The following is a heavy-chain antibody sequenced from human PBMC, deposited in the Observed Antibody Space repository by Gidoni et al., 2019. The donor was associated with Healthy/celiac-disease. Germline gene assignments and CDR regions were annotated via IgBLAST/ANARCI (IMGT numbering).Heavy chain of an antibody. D-gene: IGHD3-22*01. CDR1: GFTFSSYA. CDR2: ISDDGSNK. J-gene: IGHJ4*02. V-gene: IGHV3-30-3*01. CDR3: ARGSGYYVLAYFDY. Sequence: QVQLVESGGGVVQPGRSLRLSCAASGFTFSSYAMPWVRQAPGKGLEWVAVISDDGSNKYYADSVKGRFTISRDNSKNTLYLQMNSLRAEDTAVYYCARGSGYYVLAYFDYWGQGTLVTVSS.